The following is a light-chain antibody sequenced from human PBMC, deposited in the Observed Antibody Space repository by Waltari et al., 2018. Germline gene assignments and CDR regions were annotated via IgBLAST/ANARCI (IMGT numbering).Light chain of an antibody. J-gene: IGKJ4*01. CDR2: WAS. Sequence: DIVMTQSPDFLAVSLGERATINCKSSQSVLYSANNKDYLAWYQQKPGQPTKLLIYWASDRASGVPDRFSGSGSGTDFTLAISSLQAEDVAVYYCQQYYGVPLTFGGGTKVEIK. CDR1: QSVLYSANNKDY. CDR3: QQYYGVPLT. V-gene: IGKV4-1*01.